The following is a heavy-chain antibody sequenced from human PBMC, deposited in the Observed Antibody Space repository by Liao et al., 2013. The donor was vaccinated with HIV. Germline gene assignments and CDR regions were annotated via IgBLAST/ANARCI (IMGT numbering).Heavy chain of an antibody. CDR1: GGTFNGYY. CDR3: ARVRGFLEWLSSTHGAFDI. V-gene: IGHV4-34*01. J-gene: IGHJ3*02. Sequence: QVQLRQWGAGLLKPSETLSLTCAVYGGTFNGYYWSWIRQPPGKGLEWIGEINHSGSTNYNPSLKSRVTISVDTSKNQFSLKLSSVTAADTAVYYCARVRGFLEWLSSTHGAFDIWGQGTMVTVSS. CDR2: INHSGST. D-gene: IGHD3-3*01.